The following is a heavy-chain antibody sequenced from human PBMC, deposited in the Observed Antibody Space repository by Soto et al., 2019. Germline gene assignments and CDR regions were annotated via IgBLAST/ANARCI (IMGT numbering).Heavy chain of an antibody. Sequence: QVQLQQWGAGLLKPSETLSLTCAVYGGSFSGYYWSWIRQPPGKGLEWIGEINHSGSTNYNPSLKSRVTISVDTSKNQFSLKLSSVTAADTDVYYCASLYSSSWYIAFDIWGQGTMVTVSS. V-gene: IGHV4-34*01. J-gene: IGHJ3*02. CDR1: GGSFSGYY. D-gene: IGHD6-13*01. CDR3: ASLYSSSWYIAFDI. CDR2: INHSGST.